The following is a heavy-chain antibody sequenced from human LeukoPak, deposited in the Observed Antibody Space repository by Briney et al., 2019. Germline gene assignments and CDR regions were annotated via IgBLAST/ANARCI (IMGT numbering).Heavy chain of an antibody. J-gene: IGHJ4*02. CDR3: AKDAGASSAFFDL. D-gene: IGHD2-8*02. Sequence: GGSLRLSCAASGFTVNRTYMSWVRQAPGKGLEWVSTINNSSGNTHYADSVKGQFTISRDNSKHTLYLQMNSLTDEDTAIYYCAKDAGASSAFFDLWGQGTLVTVSS. CDR2: INNSSGNT. CDR1: GFTVNRTY. V-gene: IGHV3-23*01.